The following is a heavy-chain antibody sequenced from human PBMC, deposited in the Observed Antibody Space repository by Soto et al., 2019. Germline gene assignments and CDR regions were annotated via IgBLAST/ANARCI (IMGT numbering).Heavy chain of an antibody. V-gene: IGHV1-18*01. CDR3: ASAGYSSGWYINNWFDP. J-gene: IGHJ5*02. CDR1: GYTFTSYG. Sequence: QVQLVQSGAEVKKPGASVKVSCKASGYTFTSYGISWVRQAPGQGLEWMGWISAYNGNTNYAQKLQGRVTMTTDTSTSTTYMELRSLRSDDTAVYYCASAGYSSGWYINNWFDPWGQGTLVTVSS. CDR2: ISAYNGNT. D-gene: IGHD6-19*01.